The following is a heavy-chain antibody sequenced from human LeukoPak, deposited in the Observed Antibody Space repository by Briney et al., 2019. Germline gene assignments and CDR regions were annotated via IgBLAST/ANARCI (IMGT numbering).Heavy chain of an antibody. J-gene: IGHJ4*02. Sequence: SLRLSCAASGFTFSSYSMNWVRPAPGKGLEWVSSISSSSYIYYADSVKGRFTISRDNAKNSLYLQMNSLRAEDTAVYYCARVTEAPYYFDYWGQGTLVTVSS. V-gene: IGHV3-21*01. CDR1: GFTFSSYS. CDR3: ARVTEAPYYFDY. CDR2: ISSSSYI.